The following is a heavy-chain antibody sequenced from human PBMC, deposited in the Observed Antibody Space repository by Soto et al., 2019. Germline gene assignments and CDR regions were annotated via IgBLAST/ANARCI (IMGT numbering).Heavy chain of an antibody. D-gene: IGHD2-2*01. CDR2: INHSGST. J-gene: IGHJ5*02. CDR1: GGSFSGYY. V-gene: IGHV4-34*01. CDR3: ASFHPVVPALRSNWFDP. Sequence: SETLSLTCAVYGGSFSGYYWSWIRQPPGKGLEWIGEINHSGSTNYNPSLKSRVTISVDTSKNQFSLKLSSVTAADTAVYYCASFHPVVPALRSNWFDPWGQGTLVTVSS.